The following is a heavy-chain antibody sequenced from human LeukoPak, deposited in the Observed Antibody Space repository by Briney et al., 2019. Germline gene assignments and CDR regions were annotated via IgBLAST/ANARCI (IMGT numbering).Heavy chain of an antibody. D-gene: IGHD3-10*01. CDR2: IIPIFGTA. CDR1: GGTFSSYA. Sequence: SVKVSCKAPGGTFSSYAISWVRQAPGQGLEWMGRIIPIFGTANYAQKFQGRVTITADKSTSTAYMELSSLRSEDTAVYYCARERFGELLGYYYYYMDVWGKGTTVTVSS. V-gene: IGHV1-69*06. J-gene: IGHJ6*03. CDR3: ARERFGELLGYYYYYMDV.